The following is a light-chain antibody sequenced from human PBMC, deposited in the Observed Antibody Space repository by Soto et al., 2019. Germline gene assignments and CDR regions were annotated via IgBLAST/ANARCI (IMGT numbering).Light chain of an antibody. V-gene: IGLV1-40*01. CDR3: QSYDSSLSGYV. J-gene: IGLJ7*01. CDR2: GNS. CDR1: SSNIGAGYD. Sequence: QSVLTQPPSVSGAPGQRVTISCTGSSSNIGAGYDVHWYQQLPGTAPKLLIYGNSNRPSGVPDRFSGSKSGTSASLAITGLQAEDVADYYCQSYDSSLSGYVFGTGTQLTVL.